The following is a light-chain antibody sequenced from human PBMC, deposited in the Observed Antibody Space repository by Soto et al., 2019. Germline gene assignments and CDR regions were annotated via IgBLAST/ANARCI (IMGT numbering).Light chain of an antibody. CDR3: QQSYSTPYT. CDR1: QRISSY. CDR2: AAS. Sequence: DIQMTQSPSSLSASVEDRVTITCRASQRISSYLNWYQQKPGKAPKLLIYAASSLQSGVTSRFSGSGSGTNFTLTISSLQPEDFATYYCQQSYSTPYTFGHGTKLEIK. J-gene: IGKJ2*01. V-gene: IGKV1-39*01.